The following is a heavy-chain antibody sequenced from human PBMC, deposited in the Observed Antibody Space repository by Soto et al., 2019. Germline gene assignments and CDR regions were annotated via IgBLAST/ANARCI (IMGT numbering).Heavy chain of an antibody. CDR1: GGSVSSGSYY. V-gene: IGHV4-61*01. J-gene: IGHJ5*02. D-gene: IGHD1-7*01. CDR3: ASDSGNTITGTTWGFDP. CDR2: IYYSGST. Sequence: SETLSLTCTVSGGSVSSGSYYWSWIRQPPGKGLEWIGYIYYSGSTNYNPSLKSRVTISVDTSKNQFSLKLSSVTAADTAVYYCASDSGNTITGTTWGFDPWGQGTLVTVSS.